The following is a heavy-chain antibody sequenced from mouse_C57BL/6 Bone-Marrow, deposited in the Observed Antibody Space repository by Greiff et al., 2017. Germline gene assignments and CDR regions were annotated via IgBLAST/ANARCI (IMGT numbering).Heavy chain of an antibody. J-gene: IGHJ1*03. CDR3: AGWGYYGSSYGRYFDV. Sequence: QVHVKQSGAELMKPGASVKLSCKATGYTFTGYWIEWVKQRPGHGLEWIGEILPGSGSTKYNEKFKGKATFTADTSANTAYMQLSSLTTEDSAIYYCAGWGYYGSSYGRYFDVWGTGTTVTVSS. V-gene: IGHV1-9*01. CDR1: GYTFTGYW. D-gene: IGHD1-1*01. CDR2: ILPGSGST.